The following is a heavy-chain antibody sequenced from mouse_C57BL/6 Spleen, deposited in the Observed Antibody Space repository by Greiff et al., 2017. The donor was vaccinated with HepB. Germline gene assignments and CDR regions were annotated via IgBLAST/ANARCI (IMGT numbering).Heavy chain of an antibody. D-gene: IGHD1-2*01. J-gene: IGHJ3*01. V-gene: IGHV1-19*01. CDR2: INPYNGGT. CDR3: AREGITTAKSSTVSLAY. CDR1: GYTFTDYY. Sequence: EVQLQQSGPVLVKPGASVKMSCKASGYTFTDYYMNWVKQSHGKSLEWIGVINPYNGGTSYNQKFKGKATLTVDKSSSTAYMELNSLTSEDSAVYYCAREGITTAKSSTVSLAYWGQGTLVTVSA.